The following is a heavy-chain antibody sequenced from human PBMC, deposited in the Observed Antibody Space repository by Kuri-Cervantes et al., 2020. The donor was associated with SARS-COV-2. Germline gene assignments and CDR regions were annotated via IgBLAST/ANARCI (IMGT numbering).Heavy chain of an antibody. CDR3: AFPISGWYGGAFDI. V-gene: IGHV3-23*01. CDR1: GFTFSSYA. J-gene: IGHJ3*02. D-gene: IGHD6-19*01. CDR2: ISGSGGST. Sequence: GGSLRLSCAASGFTFSSYAMNWVRQAPGKGLEWVSAISGSGGSTYYADSVEGRFTISRDNSKNSLYLQMNSLRAEDTAVYYCAFPISGWYGGAFDIWGQGTMVTVSS.